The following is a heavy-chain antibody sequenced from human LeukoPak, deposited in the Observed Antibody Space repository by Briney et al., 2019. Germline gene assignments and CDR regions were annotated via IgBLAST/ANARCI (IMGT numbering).Heavy chain of an antibody. D-gene: IGHD3-3*01. Sequence: GASVTVSCKTSGYTFTHFGITWVRQAPGQGLEWMGWISAYNGNTKFAQKFQGRVTMTTDTSTNIAYMELRSLRSDDTAVYYCAAAPYYDFWSGSQVNFDYWGQGTLVTVSS. J-gene: IGHJ4*02. CDR2: ISAYNGNT. CDR3: AAAPYYDFWSGSQVNFDY. V-gene: IGHV1-18*01. CDR1: GYTFTHFG.